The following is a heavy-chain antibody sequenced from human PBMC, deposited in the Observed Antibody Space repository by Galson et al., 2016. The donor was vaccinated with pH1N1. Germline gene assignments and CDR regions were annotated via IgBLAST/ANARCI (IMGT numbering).Heavy chain of an antibody. J-gene: IGHJ4*02. CDR3: ARVVRRISWPSFDY. CDR1: GFTFNKYG. D-gene: IGHD6-13*01. Sequence: SLRLSCAASGFTFNKYGMHWVRQAPGKGLEWVAVISYDGSNKYYADSVKGRFTISRDDSKNMLYLQMNSLRAEDTAVYYCARVVRRISWPSFDYWGQGTLVTV. V-gene: IGHV3-30*03. CDR2: ISYDGSNK.